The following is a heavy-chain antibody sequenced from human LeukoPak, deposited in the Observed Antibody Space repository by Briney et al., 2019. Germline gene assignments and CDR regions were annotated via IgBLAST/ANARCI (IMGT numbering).Heavy chain of an antibody. J-gene: IGHJ4*02. Sequence: GGSLRLSCAASGFTLGDFWMSWVRQAPEKGLEWVANINQVGDSLSYVTSVRGRFTISRDNAKNALFLQMSSLRAEDTAIYYCAREFVVEPKSSFDHWGQGTLVTVSS. D-gene: IGHD2-21*01. CDR3: AREFVVEPKSSFDH. CDR1: GFTLGDFW. V-gene: IGHV3-7*03. CDR2: INQVGDSL.